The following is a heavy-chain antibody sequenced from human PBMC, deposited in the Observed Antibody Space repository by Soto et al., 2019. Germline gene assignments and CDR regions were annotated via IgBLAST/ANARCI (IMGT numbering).Heavy chain of an antibody. CDR1: GGSISSYY. CDR3: ARDGRYFDWLL. V-gene: IGHV4-59*01. Sequence: PSETLSLTCTVSGGSISSYYWSWIRQPPGKGLEWIGYIYYSGSTNYNPSLKSRVTMSVDTSKNQFSLKLSSVTAADTAVYYCARDGRYFDWLLWGQGTLVTVSS. J-gene: IGHJ4*02. CDR2: IYYSGST. D-gene: IGHD3-9*01.